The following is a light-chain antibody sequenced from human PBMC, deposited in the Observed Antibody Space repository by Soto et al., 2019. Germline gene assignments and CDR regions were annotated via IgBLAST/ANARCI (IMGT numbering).Light chain of an antibody. J-gene: IGLJ3*02. CDR3: CSYAGSYTGV. V-gene: IGLV2-11*01. CDR2: EVT. Sequence: QSVLTQPRSVSGSPGQSVTISCTGGSSDVGGYNYVSWYQHHPGKAPKFMIYEVTKRPSGVPDRFSGSKSGNTASLTISGLQAEDEADYYCCSYAGSYTGVFGAGTKLTVL. CDR1: SSDVGGYNY.